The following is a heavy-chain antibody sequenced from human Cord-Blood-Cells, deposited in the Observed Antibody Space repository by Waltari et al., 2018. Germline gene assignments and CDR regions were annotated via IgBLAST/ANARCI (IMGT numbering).Heavy chain of an antibody. Sequence: QVQLVQSGAEVKKPGASVKVSCKASGYTFTGYYMHWVRQALGQGLEWMGRINPNSGGTSYAQKFQGRVTMTRDTSISTAYMELSRLRSDDTAVYYCARHGPRAAMVDYWGQGTLVTVSS. CDR1: GYTFTGYY. J-gene: IGHJ4*02. CDR2: INPNSGGT. V-gene: IGHV1-2*06. CDR3: ARHGPRAAMVDY. D-gene: IGHD5-18*01.